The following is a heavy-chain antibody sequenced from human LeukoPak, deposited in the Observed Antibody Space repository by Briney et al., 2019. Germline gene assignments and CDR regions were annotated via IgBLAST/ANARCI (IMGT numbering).Heavy chain of an antibody. D-gene: IGHD3-10*01. CDR2: IRYDGSNK. V-gene: IGHV3-30*02. J-gene: IGHJ4*02. CDR1: GFTFSSYG. CDR3: ARVSYYYGSGSYRPTAVYYFDY. Sequence: GGSLRLSCAASGFTFSSYGMHWVRQAPGKGLEWVAFIRYDGSNKYYADSVKGRFTISRDNSKNTLYLQMNSLRAEDTAVYYCARVSYYYGSGSYRPTAVYYFDYWGQGTLVTVSS.